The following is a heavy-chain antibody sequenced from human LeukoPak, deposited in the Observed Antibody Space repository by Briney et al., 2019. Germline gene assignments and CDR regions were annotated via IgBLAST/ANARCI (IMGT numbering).Heavy chain of an antibody. Sequence: TGGSLRLSCAASGFTFNNYDMNWVRQAPGKGLEWVAFIWYDGTSKYYGDSVKGRFTISRDNSKNTLYLQMNSLRAEDTAVYYCARGRFGELSVATFDIWGQGTMVTVSS. CDR1: GFTFNNYD. J-gene: IGHJ3*02. D-gene: IGHD3-10*01. V-gene: IGHV3-33*01. CDR2: IWYDGTSK. CDR3: ARGRFGELSVATFDI.